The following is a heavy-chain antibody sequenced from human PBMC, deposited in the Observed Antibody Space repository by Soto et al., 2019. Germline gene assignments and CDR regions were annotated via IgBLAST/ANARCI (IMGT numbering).Heavy chain of an antibody. CDR1: GYTFTSYA. CDR3: ARNGVETYYFDY. D-gene: IGHD2-8*01. Sequence: ASVKVSCKASGYTFTSYAMHWVRQAPGQRLEWMGWINAGNGNTKYSQKFQGRVTITADESTSTAYMELSSLRSEDTAVYYCARNGVETYYFDYWGQGTLVTVSS. J-gene: IGHJ4*02. V-gene: IGHV1-3*01. CDR2: INAGNGNT.